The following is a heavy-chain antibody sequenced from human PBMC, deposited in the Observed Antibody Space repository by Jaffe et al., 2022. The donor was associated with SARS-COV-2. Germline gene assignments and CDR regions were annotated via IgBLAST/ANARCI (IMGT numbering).Heavy chain of an antibody. J-gene: IGHJ4*02. CDR1: GDSISGLKW. Sequence: QVQLQESGPGLVKPSGTLSLTCAVSGDSISGLKWWSWVRQTPAKGLEWVGEIYHSGSTNYNPSLESRVSMSVDKSKNQFSLRLTSVTAADTSVYYCVRDLSTSLDYWGQGILVTVSS. CDR3: VRDLSTSLDY. D-gene: IGHD2-2*01. CDR2: IYHSGST. V-gene: IGHV4-4*02.